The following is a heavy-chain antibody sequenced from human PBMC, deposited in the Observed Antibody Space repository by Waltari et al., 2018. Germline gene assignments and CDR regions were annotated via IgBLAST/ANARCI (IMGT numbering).Heavy chain of an antibody. Sequence: QVQLQESGPGLVKPSETLSLTCTVSGGSIRSYYWRWIRQPAGKGLEWLGRIYTSGSTNYNPSLKSRVTMSVDTSKNQFSLKLSSVTAADTAVYYCAIRITMVRGDAFDIWGQGTMVTVSS. V-gene: IGHV4-4*07. CDR3: AIRITMVRGDAFDI. CDR1: GGSIRSYY. CDR2: IYTSGST. D-gene: IGHD3-10*01. J-gene: IGHJ3*02.